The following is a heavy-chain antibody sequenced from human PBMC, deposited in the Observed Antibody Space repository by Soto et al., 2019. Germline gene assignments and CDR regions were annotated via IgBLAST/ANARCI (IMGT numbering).Heavy chain of an antibody. D-gene: IGHD2-15*01. J-gene: IGHJ4*02. Sequence: SETLSLTCAFSGGSISSGGYSWSWIRQPPGKGLEWIGYIYHSGSTYYNPSLKSRVTISVDRSKNQFSLKLSSVTAADTAVYYWARVPGGDDGSCDYWSQGILVTVS. CDR3: ARVPGGDDGSCDY. CDR2: IYHSGST. CDR1: GGSISSGGYS. V-gene: IGHV4-30-2*01.